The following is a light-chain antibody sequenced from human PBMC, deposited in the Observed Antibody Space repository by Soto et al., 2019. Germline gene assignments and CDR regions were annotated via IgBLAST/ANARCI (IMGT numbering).Light chain of an antibody. Sequence: QSALTQPASVSGSPGQSITISCTGTSSDIGGYKYVSWYRQHPGKAPKLMIYEVSNRPSGVSNRFSGSKSGNTASLTISGLQAEDEADYYCISYTTTSTLVFGGGTKLTVL. J-gene: IGLJ3*02. CDR3: ISYTTTSTLV. CDR2: EVS. CDR1: SSDIGGYKY. V-gene: IGLV2-14*01.